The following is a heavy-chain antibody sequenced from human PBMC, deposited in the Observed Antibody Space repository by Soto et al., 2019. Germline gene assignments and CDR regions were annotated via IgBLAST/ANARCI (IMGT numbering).Heavy chain of an antibody. CDR3: ARDSVLRFVEWLFNY. CDR1: GYTFSGYY. J-gene: IGHJ4*02. V-gene: IGHV1-2*02. D-gene: IGHD3-3*01. Sequence: ASVKVSCKACGYTFSGYYMHWVRQAPGQGFEWMGWINPNSGDTKYAQKFQGRVTMTRDASISTAYMELSRLRSDDTAVYYCARDSVLRFVEWLFNYWGQGTLVTVSS. CDR2: INPNSGDT.